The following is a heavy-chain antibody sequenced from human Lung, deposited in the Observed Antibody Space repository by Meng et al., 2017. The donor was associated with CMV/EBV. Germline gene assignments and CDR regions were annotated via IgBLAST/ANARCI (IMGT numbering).Heavy chain of an antibody. Sequence: SXAASGFTFSHYKMNWVRQAPGKGLEWVSYISRSDNTKDYADSVKGRITISRDNSRNTLYLQVDSLRAEDTALYYFAKLAKVRDSYYDFWSGFYSPNHYYGMDVWGQGTTVXVSS. CDR2: ISRSDNTK. D-gene: IGHD3-3*01. CDR3: AKLAKVRDSYYDFWSGFYSPNHYYGMDV. V-gene: IGHV3-48*03. J-gene: IGHJ6*02. CDR1: GFTFSHYK.